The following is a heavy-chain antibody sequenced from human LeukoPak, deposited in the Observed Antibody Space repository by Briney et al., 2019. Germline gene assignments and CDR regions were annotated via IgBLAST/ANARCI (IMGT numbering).Heavy chain of an antibody. D-gene: IGHD3-22*01. J-gene: IGHJ4*02. CDR3: AREGRGYKVAKFDY. CDR2: IKQDGSEK. CDR1: GFTFSSYW. V-gene: IGHV3-7*01. Sequence: GSLRLSCAASGFTFSSYWMSWVRQAPGKGLEWVANIKQDGSEKYYVDSVKGRFTISRDNAKNSLYLQRNSLRAEDTAVYYCAREGRGYKVAKFDYWGQGTLVTVSS.